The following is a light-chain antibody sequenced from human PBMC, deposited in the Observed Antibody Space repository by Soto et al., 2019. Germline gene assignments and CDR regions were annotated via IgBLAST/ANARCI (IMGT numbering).Light chain of an antibody. V-gene: IGLV2-8*01. Sequence: QSVLTQSPSASGSPGQSVTISCTGTKNDIGVYDFVSWYQHHPGKAPRLIIYEVVQRPSGVPDRFSGSKSGNTASLTVSGLQAEDEADYYCSSFVGPYTYVFGTGTKLTVL. CDR1: KNDIGVYDF. CDR3: SSFVGPYTYV. J-gene: IGLJ1*01. CDR2: EVV.